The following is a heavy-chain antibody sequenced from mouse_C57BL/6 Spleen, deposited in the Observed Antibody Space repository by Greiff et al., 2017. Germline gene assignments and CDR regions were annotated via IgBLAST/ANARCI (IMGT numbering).Heavy chain of an antibody. D-gene: IGHD2-4*01. J-gene: IGHJ4*01. Sequence: QVQLKQPGAELVMPGASVKLSCKASGYTFTSYWMHWVKQRPGQGLEWIGEIDPSDSYTNYNQKFKGKSTLTVDTSSSTAYMQLSSLTSEDSAVYCCARTGLGGKTAMDYWGKGTSVTVSS. CDR3: ARTGLGGKTAMDY. V-gene: IGHV1-69*01. CDR1: GYTFTSYW. CDR2: IDPSDSYT.